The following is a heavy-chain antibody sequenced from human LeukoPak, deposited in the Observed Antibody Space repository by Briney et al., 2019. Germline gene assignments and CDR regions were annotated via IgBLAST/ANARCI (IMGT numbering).Heavy chain of an antibody. Sequence: KPGGSLRLSCAASGFTFSDYNMRWIRQAPGKGLEWVSSISSSSSYIYYADSVKGRFTISRDNAKNSLYLQMNSLRAEDTAVYYCARAAGSYYDSSGYFDYWGQGTLVTVSS. CDR2: ISSSSSYI. J-gene: IGHJ4*02. D-gene: IGHD3-22*01. V-gene: IGHV3-11*06. CDR1: GFTFSDYN. CDR3: ARAAGSYYDSSGYFDY.